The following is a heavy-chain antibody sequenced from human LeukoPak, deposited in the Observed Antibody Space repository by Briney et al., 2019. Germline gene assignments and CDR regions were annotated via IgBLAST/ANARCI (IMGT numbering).Heavy chain of an antibody. CDR1: GYTFTDNH. CDR3: ARELGRDAFTV. D-gene: IGHD7-27*01. V-gene: IGHV1-2*02. CDR2: ISPKSGVT. Sequence: ASVKVSCKASGYTFTDNHMYWIRQAPGQGIKFMGWISPKSGVTDHAQKRQCRITMTGDTSISTGYMELSSLRSDDTAVYYCARELGRDAFTVWGQGTMVTVSS. J-gene: IGHJ3*01.